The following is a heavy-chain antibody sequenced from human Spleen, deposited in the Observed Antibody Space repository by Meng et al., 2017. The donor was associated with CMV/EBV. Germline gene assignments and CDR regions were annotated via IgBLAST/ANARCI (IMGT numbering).Heavy chain of an antibody. CDR2: ISGSGGST. Sequence: GESLKISCAASGFTFTSYAMTWVRQAPGKGLEWVSPISGSGGSTYYADSVKGRFTISRDNAKNSLYLQMNSLRAEDTAVYYCARDYCSSTSCYPGGKNWFDPWGQGTLVTVSS. CDR3: ARDYCSSTSCYPGGKNWFDP. V-gene: IGHV3-23*01. D-gene: IGHD2-2*01. CDR1: GFTFTSYA. J-gene: IGHJ5*02.